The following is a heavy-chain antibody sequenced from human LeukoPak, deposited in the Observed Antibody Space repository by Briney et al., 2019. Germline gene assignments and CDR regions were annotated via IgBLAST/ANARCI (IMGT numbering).Heavy chain of an antibody. V-gene: IGHV4-34*01. J-gene: IGHJ4*02. Sequence: SETLSLTCAAYGGSFSGYYWSWIRQPPGKGLEWIGEINHSGSTNYNPSLKSRVTISVDTSKNQFSLKLSSVTAADTAVYYCARSTRAFDYWGQGTLVTVSS. CDR3: ARSTRAFDY. CDR1: GGSFSGYY. CDR2: INHSGST. D-gene: IGHD5-24*01.